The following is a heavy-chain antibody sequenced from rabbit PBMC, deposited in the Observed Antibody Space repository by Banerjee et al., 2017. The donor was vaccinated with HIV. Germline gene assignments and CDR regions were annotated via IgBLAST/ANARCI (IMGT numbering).Heavy chain of an antibody. D-gene: IGHD4-2*01. J-gene: IGHJ4*01. Sequence: QQQLEESGGGLVKPEGSLTLTCKASGFDFSSYWICWVRQAPGKGLEWVACIYAGSSGSTDYASWAKGRFTISKTSSPTVTLQMTSLTAADTATYFCARDGHGYAGFAFNLWGPGTLVTVS. CDR2: IYAGSSGST. CDR1: GFDFSSYW. V-gene: IGHV1S45*01. CDR3: ARDGHGYAGFAFNL.